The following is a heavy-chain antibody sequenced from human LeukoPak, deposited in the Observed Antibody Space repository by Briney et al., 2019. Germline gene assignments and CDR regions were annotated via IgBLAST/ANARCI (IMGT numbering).Heavy chain of an antibody. V-gene: IGHV1-3*03. D-gene: IGHD3-10*01. CDR3: ARVARYYGSGSYYPTNWFDP. CDR1: GYTFTSYA. CDR2: INAGNGNT. Sequence: ASVKVSCKASGYTFTSYAMHWVRQAPGQRLEWMGWINAGNGNTKYSQEFQGRVTITADKSTSTAYMELSSLRSEDTAVYYCARVARYYGSGSYYPTNWFDPWGQGTLVTVSS. J-gene: IGHJ5*02.